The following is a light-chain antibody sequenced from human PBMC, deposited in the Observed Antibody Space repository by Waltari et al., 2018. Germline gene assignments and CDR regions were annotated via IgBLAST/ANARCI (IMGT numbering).Light chain of an antibody. Sequence: EIVLTQSPATLSLSPGDRATLSCRASESIASPLVVYQQKPGQPPRTLIYDASNRAAGIPARFSGSGSGTDFSLTISSLGPEDFVVYYCQQRSHWPMYTFGQGTKLEIK. CDR2: DAS. CDR1: ESIASP. J-gene: IGKJ2*01. CDR3: QQRSHWPMYT. V-gene: IGKV3-11*01.